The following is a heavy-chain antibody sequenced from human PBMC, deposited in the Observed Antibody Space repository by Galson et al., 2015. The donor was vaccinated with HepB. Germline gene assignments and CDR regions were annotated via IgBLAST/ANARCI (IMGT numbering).Heavy chain of an antibody. Sequence: SLRLSCAASGFTFSSYRMTWVRQAPGKGLEWVANIKHDGSEKNYVDSVKGRFTISRDYSKNSLHLQMNSLRVEDTAVYYCARDDTYYAFLIAYYDRFDYWGQGILVTVSS. J-gene: IGHJ4*02. V-gene: IGHV3-7*01. CDR1: GFTFSSYR. D-gene: IGHD3-3*01. CDR3: ARDDTYYAFLIAYYDRFDY. CDR2: IKHDGSEK.